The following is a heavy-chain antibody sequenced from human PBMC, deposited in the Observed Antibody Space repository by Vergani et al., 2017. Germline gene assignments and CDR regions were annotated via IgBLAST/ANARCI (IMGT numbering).Heavy chain of an antibody. D-gene: IGHD3-16*02. CDR1: GFTFSSYA. Sequence: EVQLLESGGGLVQPGGSLRLSCAASGFTFSSYAMSWVRQAPGKGLEWVSAISGSGGSTYYADSVKGRFTISRDNSKNTLYLQMNSLRAEDTAVYYCANVLNEYRSGYYDYIWGSYRLPEEKAFEIWGKEKMGTVS. J-gene: IGHJ3*02. V-gene: IGHV3-23*01. CDR3: ANVLNEYRSGYYDYIWGSYRLPEEKAFEI. CDR2: ISGSGGST.